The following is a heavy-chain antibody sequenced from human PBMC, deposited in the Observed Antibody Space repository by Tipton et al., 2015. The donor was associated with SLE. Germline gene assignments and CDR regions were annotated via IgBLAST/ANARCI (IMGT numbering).Heavy chain of an antibody. CDR2: IYRGGTT. D-gene: IGHD1-26*01. CDR1: GFTVSSNY. V-gene: IGHV3-53*05. CDR3: ARGVLGGSYPY. Sequence: SLRLSCAASGFTVSSNYMTWVRQAPGKGLEWVSVIYRGGTTYYADSVKGRFTISRDNSKNTLYLQMNSLRVEETAVYYCARGVLGGSYPYWGQGTLVTVSS. J-gene: IGHJ4*02.